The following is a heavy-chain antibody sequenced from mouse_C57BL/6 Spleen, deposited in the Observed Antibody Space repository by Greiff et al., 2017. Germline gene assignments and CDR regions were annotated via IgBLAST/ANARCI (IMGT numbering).Heavy chain of an antibody. J-gene: IGHJ3*01. V-gene: IGHV5-6*01. D-gene: IGHD2-12*01. CDR1: GFTFTSYG. Sequence: EVHLVESGADLVKPGASLKLSCAASGFTFTSYGMSWVRQTPDKRLEWVVNISRGGSYTYYPDSVKGRCTISRDNATNTLYLKMGRLTSEDTAMYYCARQRGTYYSAFAYWGQGTLVTVAA. CDR2: ISRGGSYT. CDR3: ARQRGTYYSAFAY.